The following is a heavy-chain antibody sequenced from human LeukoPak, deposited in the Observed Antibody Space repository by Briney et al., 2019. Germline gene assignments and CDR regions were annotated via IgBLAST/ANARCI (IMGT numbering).Heavy chain of an antibody. CDR2: ISQSSTVT. V-gene: IGHV3-11*05. Sequence: GGPLDLPGAASGLPFGAPSRTWTGKAPGKGLEYLAYISQSSTVTVYADSVKGRFTISRDNAKNTLYLQMNSLRAEDTALYYCTRDPRLSDFWGQGVLVTVSS. CDR3: TRDPRLSDF. D-gene: IGHD6-19*01. J-gene: IGHJ4*02. CDR1: GLPFGAPS.